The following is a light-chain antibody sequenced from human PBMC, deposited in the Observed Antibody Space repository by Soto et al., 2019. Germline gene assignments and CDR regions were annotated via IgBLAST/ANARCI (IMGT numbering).Light chain of an antibody. CDR3: QQRSNWPIP. Sequence: EIVMTQSPATLSVSPGERATLSCRASQSVSRYLAWYQQKPGQAPRLLIYDASNRATGIPARFSGSGSGTDFTLTISRLEPADFAVYYCQQRSNWPIPFGQGTRLEI. CDR1: QSVSRY. V-gene: IGKV3-11*01. J-gene: IGKJ5*01. CDR2: DAS.